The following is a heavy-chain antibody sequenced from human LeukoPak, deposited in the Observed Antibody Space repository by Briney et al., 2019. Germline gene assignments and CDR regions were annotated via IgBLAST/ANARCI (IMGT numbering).Heavy chain of an antibody. CDR2: VNHSGRA. CDR3: ARHLTGERAYDI. Sequence: SETLALICAVYGGSLKGYYWSWIPQPPAKGLEWIVEVNHSGRANCNPSLKSRATITADTSKNQFSLKVTSVTAADTATYYCARHLTGERAYDIWGQGTLVTVSS. V-gene: IGHV4-34*01. J-gene: IGHJ3*02. CDR1: GGSLKGYY. D-gene: IGHD7-27*01.